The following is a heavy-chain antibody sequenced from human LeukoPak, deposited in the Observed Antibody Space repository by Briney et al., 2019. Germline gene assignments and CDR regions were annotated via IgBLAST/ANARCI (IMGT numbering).Heavy chain of an antibody. V-gene: IGHV3-11*01. Sequence: GGSLRLSCAASGFTLSDYYMSWIRQAPGKGLEWVSYSSSSGSTIYYADSVKGRFAISRDNAKNSLYLQMNSLRAEDTAVNYCARRRDFIDYWGQGTLVTVSS. D-gene: IGHD3/OR15-3a*01. CDR2: SSSSGSTI. J-gene: IGHJ4*02. CDR3: ARRRDFIDY. CDR1: GFTLSDYY.